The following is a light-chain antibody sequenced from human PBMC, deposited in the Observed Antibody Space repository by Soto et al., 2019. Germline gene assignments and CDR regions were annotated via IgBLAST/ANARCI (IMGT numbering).Light chain of an antibody. CDR1: QSIGYW. V-gene: IGKV1-5*01. Sequence: DVQMPQSPSTRSSSLGDRVTITYLASQSIGYWLAWYQQKPGKAPNLLIYAASSLETGVPSRFSGSGSGTEFTLSISSLQPDDSASYYCQQYNSYSKTFGQGTKVDIK. CDR3: QQYNSYSKT. CDR2: AAS. J-gene: IGKJ1*01.